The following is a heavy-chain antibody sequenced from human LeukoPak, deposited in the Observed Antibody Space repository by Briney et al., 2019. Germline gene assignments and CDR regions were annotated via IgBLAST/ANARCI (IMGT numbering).Heavy chain of an antibody. CDR1: GFTFSSYW. J-gene: IGHJ6*03. CDR3: ARRTYYYYYMDV. Sequence: GGSLRHSCAASGFTFSSYWIHWVRQAPGKGLVWVSRINTDGSSTSYADSVKGRFTISRDNAKNTLYLQMNSLRAEDTAVYFCARRTYYYYYMDVWGKGTTVTVSS. V-gene: IGHV3-74*01. D-gene: IGHD3/OR15-3a*01. CDR2: INTDGSST.